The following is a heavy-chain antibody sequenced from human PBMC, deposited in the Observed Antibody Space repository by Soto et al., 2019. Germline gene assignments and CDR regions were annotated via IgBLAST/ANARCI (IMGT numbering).Heavy chain of an antibody. D-gene: IGHD3-10*01. V-gene: IGHV1-18*01. Sequence: QVQLVQSGAEVMKPGASVKVSCQASGYTFTNYDVTWVRQAPGQGLEWMGWISAYDGNTDYGERFQGRVTMTTDTSTSTAYMELRSLRSDDTAVYYCARDTIMDVWGKGTTVTVSS. CDR1: GYTFTNYD. CDR3: ARDTIMDV. J-gene: IGHJ6*03. CDR2: ISAYDGNT.